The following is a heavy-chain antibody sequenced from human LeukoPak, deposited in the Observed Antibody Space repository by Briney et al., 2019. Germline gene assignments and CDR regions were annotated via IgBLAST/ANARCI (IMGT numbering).Heavy chain of an antibody. V-gene: IGHV3-53*01. CDR2: IYSGGRT. J-gene: IGHJ6*03. D-gene: IGHD3-10*01. Sequence: PGGSLRLSCAASGFTVSSNYMTWVRQAPGKGLEWVSVIYSGGRTYYADSVKGRFIISRDNSKNTLYLQMNSLRAEDTAVYYCARVYYGSGSLHYYYYYMGVWGKGTTVTISS. CDR3: ARVYYGSGSLHYYYYYMGV. CDR1: GFTVSSNY.